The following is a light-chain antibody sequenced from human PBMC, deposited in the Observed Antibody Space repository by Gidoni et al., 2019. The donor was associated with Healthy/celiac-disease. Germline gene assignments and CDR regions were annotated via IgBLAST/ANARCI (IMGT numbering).Light chain of an antibody. Sequence: DIQMTQSPSSLSASVGDRVTITCRASQSMSSYLKWYQQKPGKAPKRLIYAASSLQSGVPSRFSGSGSGTDFTSTISRRQPEDCATYYRQQSYSTPSITFGQGTRLEIK. CDR3: QQSYSTPSIT. J-gene: IGKJ5*01. V-gene: IGKV1-39*01. CDR2: AAS. CDR1: QSMSSY.